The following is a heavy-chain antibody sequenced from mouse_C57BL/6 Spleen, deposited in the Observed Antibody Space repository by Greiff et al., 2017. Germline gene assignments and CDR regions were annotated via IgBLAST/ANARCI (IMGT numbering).Heavy chain of an antibody. CDR3: AKQIYYDPSAWFAY. CDR2: IDPSDSYT. CDR1: GYTFTSYW. Sequence: VQLQQPGAELVMPGASVKLSCKASGYTFTSYWMHWVKQRPGQGLEWIGEIDPSDSYTNYNQKFKGKSTLTVDKSSSTAYMQLSSLTSEDSAVYYCAKQIYYDPSAWFAYWGQGTLVTVSA. V-gene: IGHV1-69*01. D-gene: IGHD2-4*01. J-gene: IGHJ3*01.